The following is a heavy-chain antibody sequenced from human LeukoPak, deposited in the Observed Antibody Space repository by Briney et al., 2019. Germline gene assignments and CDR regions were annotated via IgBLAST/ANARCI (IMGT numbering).Heavy chain of an antibody. CDR1: GFTFSDYY. CDR2: ISSSGSTI. J-gene: IGHJ4*02. V-gene: IGHV3-11*04. Sequence: GGSLRLSCAASGFTFSDYYMSWIRQAPGKGLEWVSYISSSGSTIYYADSVKGRFTISRDNSKNTLYLQMNSLRAEDTAVYYCAKDKKDGDYADYWGQGTLVTVSS. CDR3: AKDKKDGDYADY. D-gene: IGHD4-17*01.